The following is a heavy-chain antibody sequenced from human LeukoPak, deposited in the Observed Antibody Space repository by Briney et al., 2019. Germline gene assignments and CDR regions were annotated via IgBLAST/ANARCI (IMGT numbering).Heavy chain of an antibody. CDR1: GFTFNNYG. CDR2: ISSSGTTI. J-gene: IGHJ2*01. CDR3: ASLRGYSYAWYFDL. Sequence: PGGSLRLSCATSGFTFNNYGMNRVRQAPGKGLEWVSYISSSGTTIYYADPVRGRFTISRDNARNSLYLQMNSLRAEDTAVYYCASLRGYSYAWYFDLWGRGTLVTVST. V-gene: IGHV3-48*01. D-gene: IGHD5-18*01.